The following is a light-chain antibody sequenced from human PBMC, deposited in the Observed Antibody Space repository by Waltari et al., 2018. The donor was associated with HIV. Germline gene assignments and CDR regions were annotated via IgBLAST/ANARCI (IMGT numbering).Light chain of an antibody. CDR2: RNN. CDR3: AAWNDNLSGVV. J-gene: IGLJ2*01. V-gene: IGLV1-47*01. CDR1: SSNIGRFY. Sequence: QSVLSQPPSASGTPGQRVTISCSGSSSNIGRFYVYWYRQVPGTTPQLLISRNNQRPSGVPDRSSGSKSGTSASLAISGLRSEDEAYYYCAAWNDNLSGVVFGGGTELTVL.